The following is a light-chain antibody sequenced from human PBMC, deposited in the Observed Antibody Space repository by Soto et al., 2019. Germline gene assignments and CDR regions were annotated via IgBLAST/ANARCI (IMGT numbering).Light chain of an antibody. Sequence: DIQMTHSPTSLSASVGDRVTISCRASQYISTYLSWYQQKPGKAPRLLIYAASTVQSGVPPRFSGSGSGTDFILTISSLRSEDIATYFCQQTYSAPPWTFGQGTKVDIK. CDR2: AAS. V-gene: IGKV1-39*01. J-gene: IGKJ1*01. CDR1: QYISTY. CDR3: QQTYSAPPWT.